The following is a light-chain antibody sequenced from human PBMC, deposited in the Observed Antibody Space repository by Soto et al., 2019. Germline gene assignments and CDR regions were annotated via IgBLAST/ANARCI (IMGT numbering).Light chain of an antibody. CDR2: EVT. V-gene: IGLV2-14*01. CDR1: SSDIGGYNY. Sequence: QSVLTQPASVSGSPGQSITISCTGTSSDIGGYNYVSWYQQHPGKAPELMIYEVTNRPSGVSDRFSASKSGNTASLTISGLQAEDEADYYCTSFASSSTLVFGAGTKVTVL. CDR3: TSFASSSTLV. J-gene: IGLJ3*02.